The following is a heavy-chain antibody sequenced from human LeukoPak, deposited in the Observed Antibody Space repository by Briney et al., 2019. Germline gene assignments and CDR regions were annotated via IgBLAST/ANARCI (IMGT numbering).Heavy chain of an antibody. Sequence: ASETLSLTCAVYGGSFSDYYWNWIRQPPGRGLEWIGEINHSGSTNYKPSLKSRVTTSVDTSKNQFSLRLSSVTGADTAVYYCARGPDIVVGDLYYYFMDVWGKGTTVTVSS. J-gene: IGHJ6*03. CDR2: INHSGST. D-gene: IGHD2-15*01. V-gene: IGHV4-34*01. CDR3: ARGPDIVVGDLYYYFMDV. CDR1: GGSFSDYY.